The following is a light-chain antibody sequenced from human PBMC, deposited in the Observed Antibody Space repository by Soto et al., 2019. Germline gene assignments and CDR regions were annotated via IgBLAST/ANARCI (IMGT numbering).Light chain of an antibody. V-gene: IGKV2-28*01. CDR3: MHAPQTPPD. CDR1: QSLLHSNGYNY. CDR2: LGS. J-gene: IGKJ4*01. Sequence: DVVMTQSPLSLPVTPGEPASISCRSSQSLLHSNGYNYLDWYLQKPGQSPQLLIYLGSNRASGVPDRCSGSGSGTDFTLKISRVEAEDVGVYYCMHAPQTPPDFGGGTKVEIK.